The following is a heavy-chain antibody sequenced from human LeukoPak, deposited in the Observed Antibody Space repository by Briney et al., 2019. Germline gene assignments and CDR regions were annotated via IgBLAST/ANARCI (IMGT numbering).Heavy chain of an antibody. CDR2: ISGSGGST. J-gene: IGHJ4*02. V-gene: IGHV3-23*01. CDR3: APQHFGYSYGQVPE. D-gene: IGHD5-18*01. CDR1: GFTFNSYA. Sequence: PGGSLRLSCAASGFTFNSYAMSWVRQAPGKGLEWVSAISGSGGSTYYADSVKGRFTISRDNSKNTLYLQMNSLRAEDTAVYYCAPQHFGYSYGQVPEWGQGTLVTVSS.